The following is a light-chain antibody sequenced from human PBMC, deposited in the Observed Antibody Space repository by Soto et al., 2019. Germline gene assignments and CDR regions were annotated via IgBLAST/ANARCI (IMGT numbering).Light chain of an antibody. CDR2: EGI. V-gene: IGLV2-23*01. CDR3: CSYAGSGTDNYV. Sequence: QSALTQPASVSGSPGQAITVSCTGTSRDIGTYNLVSWYQHYPGKAPKLMIYEGIKRPSGVSNRFSGSKSGNTAFLTISGLQAEDEADYYCCSYAGSGTDNYVFGSGTKLTV. CDR1: SRDIGTYNL. J-gene: IGLJ1*01.